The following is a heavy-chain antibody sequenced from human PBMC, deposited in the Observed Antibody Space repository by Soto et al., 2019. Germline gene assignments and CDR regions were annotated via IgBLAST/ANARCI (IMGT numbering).Heavy chain of an antibody. CDR3: ARGDKGGFDL. J-gene: IGHJ3*01. CDR1: GFTFNYYW. V-gene: IGHV3-74*01. D-gene: IGHD2-21*02. Sequence: EVQLVESEGGLVQRGGSLRLSCAASGFTFNYYWMQWVRQAPGQGLVWVSHIHTDGSRTTYADSVKGRFTSSRDNGKNTVYLQMNSLRAEHTAVYYCARGDKGGFDLWGQGTTVTVSS. CDR2: IHTDGSRT.